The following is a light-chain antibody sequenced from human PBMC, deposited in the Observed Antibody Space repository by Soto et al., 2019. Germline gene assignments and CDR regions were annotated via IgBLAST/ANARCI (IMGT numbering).Light chain of an antibody. Sequence: QSVLTQPPSVSAAPGQTVTISCSGGTSNIGHNYVSWYQQLPGTAPTLLIYVNDKRPSGIPDRFSGSKSGTSATLAITGLQTGDEADYYCATWDTNLSAVFGGGTKVTVL. CDR1: TSNIGHNY. V-gene: IGLV1-51*01. J-gene: IGLJ3*02. CDR2: VND. CDR3: ATWDTNLSAV.